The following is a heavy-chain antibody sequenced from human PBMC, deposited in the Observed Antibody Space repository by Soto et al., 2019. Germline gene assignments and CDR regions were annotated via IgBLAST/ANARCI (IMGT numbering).Heavy chain of an antibody. D-gene: IGHD6-13*01. J-gene: IGHJ2*01. CDR1: GFTFSSYG. V-gene: IGHV3-33*01. CDR2: IWYDGSNK. Sequence: QVQLVESGGGVVQPGRSLRLSCAASGFTFSSYGMHWVRQAPGKGLEWVAVIWYDGSNKYYADSVKGRFTISRDNSKNTLYLQMNSLRAEDTAVYYCAREGFTLVAAGSEYGYFDLWGRGTLVTVSS. CDR3: AREGFTLVAAGSEYGYFDL.